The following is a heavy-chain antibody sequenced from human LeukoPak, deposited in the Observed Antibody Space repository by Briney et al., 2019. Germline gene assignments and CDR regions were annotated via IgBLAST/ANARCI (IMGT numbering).Heavy chain of an antibody. V-gene: IGHV1-18*01. CDR1: GYTFTSYG. CDR3: ARSAVAGPPDWFDP. CDR2: ISAYNGNT. J-gene: IGHJ5*02. D-gene: IGHD6-19*01. Sequence: ASVKVSYKASGYTFTSYGISWLRQAPGQGLEWMGWISAYNGNTNYAQKLQGRVTMTTDTSTSTAYMELRSLRSDDTAVYYCARSAVAGPPDWFDPWGQGTLVTVSS.